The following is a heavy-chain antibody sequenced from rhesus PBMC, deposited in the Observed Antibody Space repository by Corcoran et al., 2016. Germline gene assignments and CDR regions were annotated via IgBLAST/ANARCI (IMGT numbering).Heavy chain of an antibody. D-gene: IGHD1-44*01. CDR1: GVSVTGASG. CDR2: FYISSGNI. Sequence: QVQLQESGPGLLIPSETLSLTCAVSGVSVTGASGWGWLRHPPGRGLEWLGSFYISSGNIYNNPSLKSRVTISTDTSKNQFSLKLSSVTAADTAVYYCASGWEIFDYWGQGVLVTVSS. V-gene: IGHV4S7*01. CDR3: ASGWEIFDY. J-gene: IGHJ4*01.